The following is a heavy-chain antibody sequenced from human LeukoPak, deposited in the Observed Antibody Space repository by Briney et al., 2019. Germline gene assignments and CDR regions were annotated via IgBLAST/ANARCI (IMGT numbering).Heavy chain of an antibody. CDR2: MSPNSGNT. CDR1: GYTFTSYD. Sequence: GASVKVSCKASGYTFTSYDINWVRQATGQGLEWMGWMSPNSGNTGYAQEFQGRVTMTRNTSISTAYMELSSLRSEDTAVYYCAVLSPTLMTPPRGLHYYYGMDVWGQGTTVTVSS. CDR3: AVLSPTLMTPPRGLHYYYGMDV. J-gene: IGHJ6*02. V-gene: IGHV1-8*01. D-gene: IGHD2-15*01.